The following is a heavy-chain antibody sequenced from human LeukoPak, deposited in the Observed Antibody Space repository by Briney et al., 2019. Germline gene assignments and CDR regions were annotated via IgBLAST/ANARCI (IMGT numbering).Heavy chain of an antibody. CDR3: ARDLRLERRQYYGMDV. CDR1: EFTFNDYY. Sequence: GGSLRLSCAASEFTFNDYYMSWIRQAPGRGLEWVSYISSSGSTIYYADSVKGRFTISRDNAKNSLYLQMNSLRAEDTAVYYCARDLRLERRQYYGMDVWGQGTTVTVSS. J-gene: IGHJ6*02. D-gene: IGHD1-1*01. V-gene: IGHV3-11*01. CDR2: ISSSGSTI.